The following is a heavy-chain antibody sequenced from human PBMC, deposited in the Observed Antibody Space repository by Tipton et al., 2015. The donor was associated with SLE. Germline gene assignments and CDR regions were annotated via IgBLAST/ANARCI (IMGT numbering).Heavy chain of an antibody. CDR2: INSDGSST. D-gene: IGHD5-12*01. J-gene: IGHJ4*02. CDR3: ASLERYSGYDWHFDY. CDR1: GFTFSYYW. Sequence: SLRLSCAASGFTFSYYWMHWVRQAPGKGLVWVSRINSDGSSTSYADSVKGRFTISRDNAKNTLYLQMNSLRAEDTAVYYCASLERYSGYDWHFDYWGQGTLVTVSS. V-gene: IGHV3-74*01.